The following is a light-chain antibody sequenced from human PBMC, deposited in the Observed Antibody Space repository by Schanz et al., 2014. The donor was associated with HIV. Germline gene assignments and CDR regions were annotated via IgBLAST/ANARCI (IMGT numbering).Light chain of an antibody. Sequence: QSVLTQPPSVSGAPGQRVSISCTGSSSNIGAGYDVQWYQQLPGTAPKLLIYGNSNRPSGVPDRFSGSKTGTSATLAITGLQTEDEADYYCATWDTFLNGVVFGGGTKLTVL. CDR1: SSNIGAGYD. J-gene: IGLJ2*01. CDR3: ATWDTFLNGVV. V-gene: IGLV1-40*01. CDR2: GNS.